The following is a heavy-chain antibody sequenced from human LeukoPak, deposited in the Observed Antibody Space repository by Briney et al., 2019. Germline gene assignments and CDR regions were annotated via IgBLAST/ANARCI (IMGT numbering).Heavy chain of an antibody. Sequence: ASVKVSCKASGYTFTSYYIHWVRQAPGQGLEWMGMINPSGGTTSYAQKFQGRVTMTRDTSTSTVYMELSSLRSEGTAVHYCARDRPYYTYFDYWGQGTLVTVSS. CDR1: GYTFTSYY. CDR3: ARDRPYYTYFDY. D-gene: IGHD3-3*01. V-gene: IGHV1-46*01. J-gene: IGHJ4*02. CDR2: INPSGGTT.